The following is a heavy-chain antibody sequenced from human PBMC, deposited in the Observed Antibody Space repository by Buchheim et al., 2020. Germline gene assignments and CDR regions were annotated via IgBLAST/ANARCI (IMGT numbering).Heavy chain of an antibody. D-gene: IGHD3-9*01. Sequence: QVQLQQWGAGLLKPSETLSLTCAVYGGSFSGYYWSWIRQPPGKGLEWIGEINHSGSTNYNPSLKSRVTISVDTSKNQFSLKLSSVTAADTAVYYCARVFDWKRRQPNWFDPWGQGTL. V-gene: IGHV4-34*01. CDR3: ARVFDWKRRQPNWFDP. J-gene: IGHJ5*02. CDR2: INHSGST. CDR1: GGSFSGYY.